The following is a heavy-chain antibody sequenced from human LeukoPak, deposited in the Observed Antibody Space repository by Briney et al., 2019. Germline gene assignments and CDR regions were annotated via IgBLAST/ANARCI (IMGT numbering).Heavy chain of an antibody. Sequence: SGGSLRLSCAASGFTVSSNYMSWVRQAPGKGLEWVSVIYSGGSTYYADSVKGRFTISRDNSKNTLYLQMNSLRAEDTAVYYCARVGVSSVNWFDPWGQGTLVTVSS. V-gene: IGHV3-53*01. J-gene: IGHJ5*02. D-gene: IGHD3-3*01. CDR3: ARVGVSSVNWFDP. CDR2: IYSGGST. CDR1: GFTVSSNY.